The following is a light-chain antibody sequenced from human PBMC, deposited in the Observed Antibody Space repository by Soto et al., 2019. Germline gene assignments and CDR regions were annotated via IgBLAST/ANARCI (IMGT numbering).Light chain of an antibody. V-gene: IGLV2-14*03. J-gene: IGLJ1*01. Sequence: QSALTQPDSVSGSPGESITISCTGTNTDIGGYNYVSWYQQHPGKAPKLVIYDVSSRPSGVSSRFSGSKSGYTASLTISGLQAEDDAQYYCSSHRTYRTPGVFATGTKVTVL. CDR3: SSHRTYRTPGV. CDR1: NTDIGGYNY. CDR2: DVS.